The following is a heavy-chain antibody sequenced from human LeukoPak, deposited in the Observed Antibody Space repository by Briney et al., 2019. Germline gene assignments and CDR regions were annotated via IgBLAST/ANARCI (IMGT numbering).Heavy chain of an antibody. CDR3: ANDAAQQQLSNLFYGMDV. Sequence: PGGSLRLSCAASGFTFNSYAMNWVRQAPGKGLEWVAFISYDGNNKYYADSVKGRFTTSRDNSMNTLYLQMNSLRAEDTAVYFCANDAAQQQLSNLFYGMDVWGQGTTVTVSS. CDR2: ISYDGNNK. V-gene: IGHV3-30-3*02. CDR1: GFTFNSYA. J-gene: IGHJ6*02. D-gene: IGHD6-13*01.